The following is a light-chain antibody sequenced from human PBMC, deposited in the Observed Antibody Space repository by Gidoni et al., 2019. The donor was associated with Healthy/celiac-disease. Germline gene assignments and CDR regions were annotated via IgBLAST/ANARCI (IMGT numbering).Light chain of an antibody. CDR3: AAWDDSVNGVV. CDR2: SNN. CDR1: SSNIGSNT. V-gene: IGLV1-44*01. J-gene: IGLJ2*01. Sequence: QSVLTQPPSASGTPGQRVTISCSGSSSNIGSNTVNWYQQLPGTAPKLLIYSNNQRPSCVPDRFSGSKSGTSASLAISGLQSEDEADYYCAAWDDSVNGVVFGGGTKLTVL.